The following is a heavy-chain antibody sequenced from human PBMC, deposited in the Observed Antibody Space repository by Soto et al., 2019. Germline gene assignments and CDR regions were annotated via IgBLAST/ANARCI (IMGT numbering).Heavy chain of an antibody. Sequence: TLSLTCTVSGGSISSYYWSWIRQPAGKGLEWIGRIYTSGSTNYNPPLKSRVTMSVDTSKNQFSLKLSSVTAADTAVYYCARDFGAHSDYYYYYGMDVWGQGTTVTVSS. CDR2: IYTSGST. CDR3: ARDFGAHSDYYYYYGMDV. J-gene: IGHJ6*02. CDR1: GGSISSYY. D-gene: IGHD3-16*01. V-gene: IGHV4-4*07.